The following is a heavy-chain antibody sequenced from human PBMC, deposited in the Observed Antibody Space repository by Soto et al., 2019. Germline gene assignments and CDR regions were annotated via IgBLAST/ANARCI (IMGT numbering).Heavy chain of an antibody. J-gene: IGHJ6*02. D-gene: IGHD3-10*01. CDR3: ARDLGSGTDV. CDR2: INHSGST. Sequence: SETLSLTCAVYGGSFSGYYWSWIRQPPGKGLEWIGEINHSGSTNYNPSLRSRVTISVDTSKNQFSLKLSSVTAADTAVYYCARDLGSGTDVWGQGTTVTVSS. CDR1: GGSFSGYY. V-gene: IGHV4-34*01.